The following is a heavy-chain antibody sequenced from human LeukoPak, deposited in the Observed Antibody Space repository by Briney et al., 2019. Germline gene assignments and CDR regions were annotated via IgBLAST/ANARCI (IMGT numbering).Heavy chain of an antibody. CDR1: GGSFSGYY. CDR3: ARDRHDSSGYYPTILYYYYYMDV. D-gene: IGHD3-22*01. J-gene: IGHJ6*03. CDR2: INHSGST. V-gene: IGHV4-34*01. Sequence: PSETLSLTCAVYGGSFSGYYWSWIRQPPGKGLEWIGEINHSGSTNYNPSLKSRVTISEDTSKKQFSMKLSSVTAADTAVYYCARDRHDSSGYYPTILYYYYYMDVWGKGTTVTVSS.